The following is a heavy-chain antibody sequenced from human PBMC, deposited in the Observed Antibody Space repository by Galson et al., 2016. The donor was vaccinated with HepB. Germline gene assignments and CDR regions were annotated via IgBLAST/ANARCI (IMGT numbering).Heavy chain of an antibody. Sequence: SVKVSCKASGYTFARNGLNWVRQAPGQGLEWMGWISGYNGDTSYAQKFQDRVTLTTDTSTSTVYMELRSLRFDDTAGYYCARGAGSFYDSPFDSWGQGTLVTVSS. CDR3: ARGAGSFYDSPFDS. V-gene: IGHV1-18*01. D-gene: IGHD5/OR15-5a*01. J-gene: IGHJ4*02. CDR1: GYTFARNG. CDR2: ISGYNGDT.